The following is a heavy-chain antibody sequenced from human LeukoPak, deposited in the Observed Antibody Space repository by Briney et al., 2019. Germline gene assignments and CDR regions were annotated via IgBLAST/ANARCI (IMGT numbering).Heavy chain of an antibody. D-gene: IGHD7-27*01. CDR2: IYTTGST. J-gene: IGHJ4*02. Sequence: SETLSLTCSVSGGSINSYYWSWIRQSAGKGLEWIGRIYTTGSTNYNPSLGSRVTISLDTSKNQFSLKLSSVTAADTAVYYCARGGGELGIGDHFDHWGQGTLVTVSS. CDR1: GGSINSYY. V-gene: IGHV4-4*07. CDR3: ARGGGELGIGDHFDH.